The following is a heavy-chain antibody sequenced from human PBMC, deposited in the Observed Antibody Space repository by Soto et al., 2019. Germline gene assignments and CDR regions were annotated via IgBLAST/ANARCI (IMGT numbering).Heavy chain of an antibody. J-gene: IGHJ2*01. Sequence: QVQLVESGGGVVQPGRSLRLSCAASGFTFSSYAMHWVRQAPGKGLEWVAVISYDGSNKYYADSVKGRFTISRDNSKNTLYLQMNSLRAEDTAVYYCARDTEGYFAWLSSWYFDLWGRGTLVTVSS. CDR1: GFTFSSYA. CDR3: ARDTEGYFAWLSSWYFDL. V-gene: IGHV3-30-3*01. CDR2: ISYDGSNK. D-gene: IGHD3-9*01.